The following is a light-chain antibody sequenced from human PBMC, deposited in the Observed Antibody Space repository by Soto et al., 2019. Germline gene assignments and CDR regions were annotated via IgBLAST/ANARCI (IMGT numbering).Light chain of an antibody. CDR2: DAS. CDR3: QQYNSYSVT. V-gene: IGKV1-5*01. J-gene: IGKJ3*01. CDR1: QSISSW. Sequence: DIQMTQSPSTLSASVGDRVTITCQAGQSISSWLAWYQQKPGKAPKLLIYDASSLESGVPSRFSGSGSGTEFTLTISSLQPDDFATYYCQQYNSYSVTFGPGTKVDIK.